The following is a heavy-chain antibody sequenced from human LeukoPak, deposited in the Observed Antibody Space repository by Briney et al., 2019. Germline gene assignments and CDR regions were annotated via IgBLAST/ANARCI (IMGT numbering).Heavy chain of an antibody. CDR1: GYTFTGYY. CDR2: INPYSGGT. CDR3: ARDGFGIAALIAFDP. D-gene: IGHD6-13*01. V-gene: IGHV1-2*02. Sequence: ASVKVSCKASGYTFTGYYVHWVRQAPGQGVEWMGWINPYSGGTNYAQKFQGRVTMARDTSISTAYMELSRLRSDDTAVYYCARDGFGIAALIAFDPWGQGTLVTVSS. J-gene: IGHJ5*02.